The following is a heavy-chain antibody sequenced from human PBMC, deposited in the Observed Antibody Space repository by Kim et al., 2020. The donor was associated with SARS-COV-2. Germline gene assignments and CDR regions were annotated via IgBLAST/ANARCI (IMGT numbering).Heavy chain of an antibody. J-gene: IGHJ6*02. Sequence: SETLSLTCTVSVGSISSGGYYWSWIRQHPGKGLEWIGYIYYSGSTYDNPSLKSRVTISVDTSKNQFSLKLSSVTAADTAVYYCARAHRTIFGVVEYMDVWGQGTTVTVSS. CDR2: IYYSGST. CDR1: VGSISSGGYY. V-gene: IGHV4-31*03. D-gene: IGHD3-3*01. CDR3: ARAHRTIFGVVEYMDV.